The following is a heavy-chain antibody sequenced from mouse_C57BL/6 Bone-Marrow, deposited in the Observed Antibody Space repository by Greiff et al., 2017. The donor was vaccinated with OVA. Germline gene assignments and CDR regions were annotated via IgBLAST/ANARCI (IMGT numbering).Heavy chain of an antibody. D-gene: IGHD2-4*01. V-gene: IGHV3-6*01. CDR2: ISYDGSN. J-gene: IGHJ2*01. CDR1: GYSITSGYY. CDR3: ANDYDYYLSFDY. Sequence: ESGPGLVKPSQSLSLTCSVPGYSITSGYYWYWIRQFPGNNLEWMGYISYDGSNNYNPSLKNRISITRYTSKNQLFLKLKSVTTEDTATYYCANDYDYYLSFDYWGQGTTLTVSS.